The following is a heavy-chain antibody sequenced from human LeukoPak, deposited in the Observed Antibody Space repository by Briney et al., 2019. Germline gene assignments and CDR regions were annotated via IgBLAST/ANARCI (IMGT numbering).Heavy chain of an antibody. CDR1: GYTFTGYY. D-gene: IGHD3/OR15-3a*01. J-gene: IGHJ4*02. Sequence: ASVKVSCKASGYTFTGYYMHWVRQAPGQGLEWMGWINPDSGGTNYAQKFQGRVTMTRDTSISTAYMELSRLRSDDTAVYYCARAPTMELCFFDYWGQGTLVTVSS. CDR2: INPDSGGT. V-gene: IGHV1-2*02. CDR3: ARAPTMELCFFDY.